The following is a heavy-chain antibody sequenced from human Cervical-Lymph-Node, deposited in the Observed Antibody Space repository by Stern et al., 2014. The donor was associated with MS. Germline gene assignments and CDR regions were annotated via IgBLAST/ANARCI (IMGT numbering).Heavy chain of an antibody. CDR2: ISPTGGST. D-gene: IGHD3-9*01. CDR1: GFTFTSYY. J-gene: IGHJ3*01. CDR3: ARGNYDFLTGSYNGPPDAFDV. V-gene: IGHV1-46*01. Sequence: VQLVESGAEVMKPGASVKLSCKASGFTFTSYYIHWVRQAPGQGLEWMGIISPTGGSTNYAQKCQGRVAMTRDTSTSTVYMELSSLRSEDTAVYYCARGNYDFLTGSYNGPPDAFDVWGQGTMVTVSS.